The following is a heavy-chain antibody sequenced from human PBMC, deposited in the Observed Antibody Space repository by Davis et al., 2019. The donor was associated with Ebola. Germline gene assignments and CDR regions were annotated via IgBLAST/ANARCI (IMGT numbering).Heavy chain of an antibody. CDR3: AKDPWGYADHIGYFDY. V-gene: IGHV3-23*01. CDR1: GFTFSNYA. J-gene: IGHJ4*02. Sequence: GESLKISCAASGFTFSNYAMNWVRQAPGKGLEWVPGISGSASNTYYADSMRGRFTISRDNAKNTLYLQVNSLRAEDTAVYYCAKDPWGYADHIGYFDYWGQGTLGTVSS. CDR2: ISGSASNT. D-gene: IGHD3-16*01.